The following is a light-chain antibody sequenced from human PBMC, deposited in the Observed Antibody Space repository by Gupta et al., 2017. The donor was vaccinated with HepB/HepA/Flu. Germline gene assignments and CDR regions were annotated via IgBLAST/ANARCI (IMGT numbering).Light chain of an antibody. CDR2: KIS. Sequence: DAVMTQSPLSLTVTLGQPASISCRSSQSLVHSNGNTYLNWLQQRPGQPPRLRIYKISNRFSGVPDRFSGSGAGTDFTLKISRVEAEDVGVYYCLQSSHFPRTFGQGTKVEIK. V-gene: IGKV2-24*01. CDR3: LQSSHFPRT. J-gene: IGKJ1*01. CDR1: QSLVHSNGNTY.